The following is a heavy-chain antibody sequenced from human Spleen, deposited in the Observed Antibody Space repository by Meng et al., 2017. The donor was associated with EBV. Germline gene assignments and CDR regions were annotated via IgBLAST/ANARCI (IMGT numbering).Heavy chain of an antibody. CDR1: GYSFSKYT. D-gene: IGHD4-23*01. CDR3: VRENDYGGNFWYFDL. CDR2: LNTNTGNP. Sequence: QVKLVHSGFGFKKPGASVKVSCKTSGYSFSKYTLNWVRQAPGQGLEWLGRLNTNTGNPTYAQAFTGRFVLSLDTSVNTAYLEISSLEAEDTAVYYCVRENDYGGNFWYFDLWGRGTLVTVSS. V-gene: IGHV7-4-1*02. J-gene: IGHJ2*01.